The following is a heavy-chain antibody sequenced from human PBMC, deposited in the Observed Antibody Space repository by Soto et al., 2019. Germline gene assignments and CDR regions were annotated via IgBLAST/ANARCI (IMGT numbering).Heavy chain of an antibody. CDR1: GYRFTSYW. D-gene: IGHD3-22*01. Sequence: PGESLKISCQGSGYRFTSYWIAWVRQMPGKGLEWAGIIYPDDSDIKYSPSFQGQVTISADRSNSTAYLQWRSLRASDTAMYFCARHFDSSGYYPDYWGQGTQVTVSS. CDR2: IYPDDSDI. V-gene: IGHV5-51*01. CDR3: ARHFDSSGYYPDY. J-gene: IGHJ4*02.